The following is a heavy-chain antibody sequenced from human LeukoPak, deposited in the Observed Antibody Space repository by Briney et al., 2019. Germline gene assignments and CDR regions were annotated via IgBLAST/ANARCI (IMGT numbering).Heavy chain of an antibody. V-gene: IGHV4-38-2*02. D-gene: IGHD3-10*01. J-gene: IGHJ6*03. Sequence: SETLSLTCTVSGYSISSGYYWGWIRQPPGKGLEWIGSIYHSESTYYNPSLKSRVTISVDTSKNQFSLKLSSVTAAGTAVYYCARVSMVRGAPPYYYYYMDVWGKGTTVTVSS. CDR2: IYHSEST. CDR1: GYSISSGYY. CDR3: ARVSMVRGAPPYYYYYMDV.